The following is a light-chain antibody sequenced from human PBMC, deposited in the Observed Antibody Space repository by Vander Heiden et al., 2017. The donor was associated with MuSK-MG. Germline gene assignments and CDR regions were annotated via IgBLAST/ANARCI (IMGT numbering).Light chain of an antibody. CDR2: GAS. V-gene: IGKV3-15*01. CDR1: QSVSSN. J-gene: IGKJ1*01. Sequence: EIVMTQSPATLSVSPGERATLSCRASQSVSSNLAWYQQKPGQAPRLFTFGASTRATGIQARFSGSGSGTEFTLTISSLQSEDFAVYYCQKYNNWHRTFGQGTKVEIK. CDR3: QKYNNWHRT.